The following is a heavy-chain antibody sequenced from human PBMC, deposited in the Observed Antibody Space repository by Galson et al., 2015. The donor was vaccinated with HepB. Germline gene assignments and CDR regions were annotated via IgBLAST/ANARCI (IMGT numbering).Heavy chain of an antibody. CDR3: AKDLRYSFLIES. V-gene: IGHV3-23*01. CDR2: ISGSGNST. D-gene: IGHD5-18*01. J-gene: IGHJ4*02. Sequence: SLRLSCAASGFTFSNYDMTWVRQAPGKGLEWVSTISGSGNSTYYADSVEGRFTISRDNSTNTLYLQMSSLRAEDTAVYYCAKDLRYSFLIESWGQGTLVTVSS. CDR1: GFTFSNYD.